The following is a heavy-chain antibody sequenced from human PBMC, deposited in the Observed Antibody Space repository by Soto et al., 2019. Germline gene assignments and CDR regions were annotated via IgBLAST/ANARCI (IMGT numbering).Heavy chain of an antibody. D-gene: IGHD3-16*01. J-gene: IGHJ4*02. CDR1: GFTFSDYD. V-gene: IGHV3-11*01. Sequence: GGSLRLSCTASGFTFSDYDMHWVRQTPGKGLEWISTITSSGGSTYYAASVKGRVTISRDNANNSLYLQMTGLRAEDTALYYCSRYKYTNYVNFFAFRGQGTLVTVSS. CDR2: ITSSGGST. CDR3: SRYKYTNYVNFFAF.